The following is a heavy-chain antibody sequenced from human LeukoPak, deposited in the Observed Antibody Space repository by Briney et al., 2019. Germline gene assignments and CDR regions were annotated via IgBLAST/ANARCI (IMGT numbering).Heavy chain of an antibody. V-gene: IGHV3-53*01. J-gene: IGHJ4*02. Sequence: PGGSLRLSCSVSGFTLSSNYMSWVCQAPGRGLEWGSVLYSGGNTYYADSVKGRFTISRDNSNNTLYLQMNSLRAEDTAVYYCARYDGGSGPFDYWGQGTLVTVSS. CDR1: GFTLSSNY. D-gene: IGHD3-10*01. CDR3: ARYDGGSGPFDY. CDR2: LYSGGNT.